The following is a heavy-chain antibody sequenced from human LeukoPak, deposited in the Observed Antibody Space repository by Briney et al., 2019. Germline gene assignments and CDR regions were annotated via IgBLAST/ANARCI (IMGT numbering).Heavy chain of an antibody. CDR3: AREKLNGITGTRPRWFDP. J-gene: IGHJ5*02. CDR2: ISSSRSYI. V-gene: IGHV3-21*01. CDR1: GFTFSSYS. D-gene: IGHD1-7*01. Sequence: GGSLRLSCAASGFTFSSYSMNWVRQAPGKGLEWVSCISSSRSYIYYADSVKGRFTISRDNPKNSLYLQMNNLRAEDTAVYYCAREKLNGITGTRPRWFDPWGQGTLVTVSS.